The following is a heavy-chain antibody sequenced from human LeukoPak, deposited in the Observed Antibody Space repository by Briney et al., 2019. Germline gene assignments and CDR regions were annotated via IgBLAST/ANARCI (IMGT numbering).Heavy chain of an antibody. CDR3: ATSVATIFNDYGDYGYYGMDV. J-gene: IGHJ6*02. CDR2: ISAYNGNT. CDR1: GYTFTNFG. D-gene: IGHD5-12*01. Sequence: ASVKVSCKASGYTFTNFGISWVRQAPGQGLEWMGWISAYNGNTNYAQRLQGRVTMTTDTSTSTAYMELRSLRSEDTAVYYCATSVATIFNDYGDYGYYGMDVWGQGTTVTVSS. V-gene: IGHV1-18*01.